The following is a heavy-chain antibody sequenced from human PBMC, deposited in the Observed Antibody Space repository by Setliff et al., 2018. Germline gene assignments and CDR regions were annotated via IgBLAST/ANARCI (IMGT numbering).Heavy chain of an antibody. CDR2: ISGYNGYT. Sequence: GASVKVSCKAFGYTIAKYGTSWVRQAPGQGLEWMGWISGYNGYTVYAQKLQGRVTLTTDTSTGTAYMEVRSLRSDDTAQYYCVRDRAAIVVGPPTAAFDIWGQGTMVTVSS. CDR1: GYTIAKYG. J-gene: IGHJ3*02. D-gene: IGHD2-2*01. V-gene: IGHV1-18*01. CDR3: VRDRAAIVVGPPTAAFDI.